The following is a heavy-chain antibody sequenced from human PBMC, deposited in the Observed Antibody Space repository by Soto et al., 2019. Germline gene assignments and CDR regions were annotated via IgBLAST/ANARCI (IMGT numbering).Heavy chain of an antibody. CDR1: GGSISSSNW. V-gene: IGHV4-4*02. CDR3: ARVYSGSYSDS. Sequence: NPSETLSLTCAVSGGSISSSNWRSWVRQPPGKGLEWIGEIFQSGSTYYSPSLKSRVTISVDKSKNHFSLNLTSVTAADTAVYYCARVYSGSYSDSWGQGTLVTVS. CDR2: IFQSGST. J-gene: IGHJ4*02. D-gene: IGHD1-26*01.